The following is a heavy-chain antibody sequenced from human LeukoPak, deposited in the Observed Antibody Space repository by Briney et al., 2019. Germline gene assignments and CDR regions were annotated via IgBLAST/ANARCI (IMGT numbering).Heavy chain of an antibody. J-gene: IGHJ3*02. V-gene: IGHV3-69-1*01. Sequence: GGSLRLSCAVSGITFSSCHMNWVRQAPGKGLEWVSYISTTSEIYYADSVKGRFTISRDNAKNSLYLQMNGLRDEDTAVYYCATDSEWAFNIWGQGTMVIVSS. CDR1: GITFSSCH. D-gene: IGHD3-3*01. CDR2: ISTTSEI. CDR3: ATDSEWAFNI.